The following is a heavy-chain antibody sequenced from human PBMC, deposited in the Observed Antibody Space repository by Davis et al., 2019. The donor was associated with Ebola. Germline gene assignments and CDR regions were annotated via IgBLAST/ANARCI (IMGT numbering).Heavy chain of an antibody. CDR1: GFTFSSYG. CDR2: IWYDGSNK. V-gene: IGHV3-33*01. Sequence: PGGSLRLSCAASGFTFSSYGMHWVRQAPGKGLEWVAVIWYDGSNKYYADSVKGRFTISRDNSKNTLYLQMNSLGAEDTAVYYCARGLIQLWLRGNYFDYWGQGTLVTVSS. CDR3: ARGLIQLWLRGNYFDY. D-gene: IGHD5-18*01. J-gene: IGHJ4*02.